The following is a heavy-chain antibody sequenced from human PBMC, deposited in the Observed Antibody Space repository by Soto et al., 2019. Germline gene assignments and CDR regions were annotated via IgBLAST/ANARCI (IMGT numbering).Heavy chain of an antibody. CDR2: IIPIFGTA. CDR1: GGTFSSYA. D-gene: IGHD6-19*01. V-gene: IGHV1-69*01. Sequence: QVQLVQSGAEVKKPGSSVKVSCKASGGTFSSYAISWVRQAPGQGLEWMGGIIPIFGTANYAQKFQGRVTITADESTSTAYMELSSLSSEDTAVYYCARVSGIAVAGTGVYFDYWGQGTLVTVSS. CDR3: ARVSGIAVAGTGVYFDY. J-gene: IGHJ4*02.